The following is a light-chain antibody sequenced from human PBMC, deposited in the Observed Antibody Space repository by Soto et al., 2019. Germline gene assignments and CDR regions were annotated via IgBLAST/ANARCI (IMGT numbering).Light chain of an antibody. CDR2: DNN. CDR3: ATWYESLTFGL. J-gene: IGLJ2*01. V-gene: IGLV1-51*01. CDR1: SSNIGNNY. Sequence: QSVLTQPPSVSAAPGQKVTISCSGSSSNIGNNYVSWYQQLPGTAPKLLIYDNNKRPSGIPDPFSGSKSGTSATLGSTGLRTGDEADYYCATWYESLTFGLFGGGTKLTVL.